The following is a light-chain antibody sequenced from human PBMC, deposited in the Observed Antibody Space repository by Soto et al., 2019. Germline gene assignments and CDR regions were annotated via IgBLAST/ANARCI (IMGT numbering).Light chain of an antibody. CDR3: ETWDSNSRV. J-gene: IGLJ3*02. CDR2: LEGSGSY. V-gene: IGLV4-60*02. CDR1: SGHSPYI. Sequence: QLVLTQSSSASASLGSSVKLTCTLSSGHSPYIIAWHQQQPGKAPRRLMKLEGSGSYNKGSGVPDRFSGSSSGADRYLTISNLQFEDEADYYCETWDSNSRVFGGGTKLTVL.